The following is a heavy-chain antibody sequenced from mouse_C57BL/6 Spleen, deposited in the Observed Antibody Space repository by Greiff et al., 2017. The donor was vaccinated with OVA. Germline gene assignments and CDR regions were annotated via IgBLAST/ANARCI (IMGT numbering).Heavy chain of an antibody. CDR3: ARDVNFDY. V-gene: IGHV5-4*01. CDR2: ISDGGSYT. Sequence: EVKVVESGGGLVKPGGSLKLSCAASGFTFSSYAMSWVRQTPEKRLEWVATISDGGSYTYYPDNVKGRFTISRDNAKNNLYLQMSHLKSEDTAMYYCARDVNFDYWGQGTTLTVSS. J-gene: IGHJ2*01. CDR1: GFTFSSYA.